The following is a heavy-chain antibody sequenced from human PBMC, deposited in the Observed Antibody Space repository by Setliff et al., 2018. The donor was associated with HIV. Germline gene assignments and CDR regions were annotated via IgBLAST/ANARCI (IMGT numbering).Heavy chain of an antibody. CDR2: ISSSSSTI. J-gene: IGHJ4*02. CDR1: GFTFSSYS. V-gene: IGHV3-48*04. Sequence: PGGSLRLSCAASGFTFSSYSMNWVRQAPGKGLEWVSYISSSSSTIYYADSVKGRFTISRDNAKNSLHLQMNSLRAEDTAVYYCARASSYYYDSSGYSSYFDYWGQGTLVTVSS. CDR3: ARASSYYYDSSGYSSYFDY. D-gene: IGHD3-22*01.